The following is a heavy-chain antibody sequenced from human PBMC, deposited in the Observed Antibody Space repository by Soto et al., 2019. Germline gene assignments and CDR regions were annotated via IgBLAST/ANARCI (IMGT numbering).Heavy chain of an antibody. CDR3: ARATTITYYDFWSGYLAPEFDY. D-gene: IGHD3-3*01. Sequence: GASVKVSCKASGGTFSSYAISWVRQAPGQGLEWMGGIIPIFGTANYAQKFQGWVTMTRDTSISTAYMELSRLRSDDTAVYYCARATTITYYDFWSGYLAPEFDYWGQGTLVTVSS. J-gene: IGHJ4*02. V-gene: IGHV1-69*05. CDR1: GGTFSSYA. CDR2: IIPIFGTA.